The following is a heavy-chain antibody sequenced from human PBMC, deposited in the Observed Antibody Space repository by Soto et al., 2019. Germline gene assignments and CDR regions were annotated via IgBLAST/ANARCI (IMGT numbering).Heavy chain of an antibody. CDR1: GFTFSSYS. CDR2: ISTGRGTTI. CDR3: ERDHPPPFDD. J-gene: IGHJ4*02. Sequence: GGSLRLSCAASGFTFSSYSMNWVRQAPGKGPEWVSYISTGRGTTIYYADSVKGRFTISRDNAKNSVYLQMNSLRDDDTAVYYCERDHPPPFDDWGQGTLVTVSS. V-gene: IGHV3-48*02.